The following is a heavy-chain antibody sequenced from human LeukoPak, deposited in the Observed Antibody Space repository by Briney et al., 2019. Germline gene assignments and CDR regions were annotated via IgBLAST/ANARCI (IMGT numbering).Heavy chain of an antibody. CDR1: FASISSGGYY. Sequence: SETLSLTCTVSFASISSGGYYWTWIRQHPGKGLEWIGYIFDSGNIYYNPSLKSRLTISVDTSENQFSLKLTSVTAADTAIYYCASSYSNSWYDYWGQGILVTVSS. J-gene: IGHJ4*02. CDR2: IFDSGNI. V-gene: IGHV4-31*03. D-gene: IGHD6-13*01. CDR3: ASSYSNSWYDY.